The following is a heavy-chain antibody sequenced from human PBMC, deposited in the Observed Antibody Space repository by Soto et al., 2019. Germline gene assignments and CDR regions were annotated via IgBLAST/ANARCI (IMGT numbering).Heavy chain of an antibody. CDR2: ISNSANT. Sequence: PSETLSLTCTVSGGSITYSYCIWIRQSPGTGLEWIGYISNSANTNYNPSLKGRVTMSLDTSKNQFSLKLTSVTAAETAVYYCAQIRSMIPMPSLVYWGQGTLVTVSS. V-gene: IGHV4-59*08. CDR1: GGSITYSY. J-gene: IGHJ4*02. D-gene: IGHD3-22*01. CDR3: AQIRSMIPMPSLVY.